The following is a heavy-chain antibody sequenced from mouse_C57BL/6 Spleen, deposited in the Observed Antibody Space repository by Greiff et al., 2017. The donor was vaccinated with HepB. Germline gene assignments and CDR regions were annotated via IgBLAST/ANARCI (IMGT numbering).Heavy chain of an antibody. Sequence: VQLQQSGAELVKPGASVKLSCKASGYTFTSYWMHWVKQRPGRGLEWIGRIDPNSGGTKYNEKFKSKATLTVDKPSSTAYMQLSSLTSEDAAVYYCAGLPVVGEAWFAYWGQGTLVTVSA. J-gene: IGHJ3*01. CDR3: AGLPVVGEAWFAY. CDR2: IDPNSGGT. V-gene: IGHV1-72*01. D-gene: IGHD1-1*01. CDR1: GYTFTSYW.